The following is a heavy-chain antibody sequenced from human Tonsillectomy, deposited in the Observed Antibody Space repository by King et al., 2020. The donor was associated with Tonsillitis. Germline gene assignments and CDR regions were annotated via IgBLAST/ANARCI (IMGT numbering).Heavy chain of an antibody. V-gene: IGHV3-49*03. CDR2: IRSKAYGGTT. D-gene: IGHD1-26*01. J-gene: IGHJ4*02. CDR3: TRGDSWELPFDY. Sequence: WYSQAPGKGLEWVGFIRSKAYGGTTDYAASVKGRFTISRDDSKSIAYLQMNSLKNEDTAVYYCTRGDSWELPFDYWGQGTLVTVSS.